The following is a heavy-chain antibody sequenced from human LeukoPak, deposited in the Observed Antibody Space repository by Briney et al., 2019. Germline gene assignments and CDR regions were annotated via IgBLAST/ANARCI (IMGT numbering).Heavy chain of an antibody. J-gene: IGHJ4*02. CDR2: IYLYGTT. V-gene: IGHV4-4*02. Sequence: SETLSLTCSVSIGSISSSKWWSWVRQSPVKGLEWIGEIYLYGTTNYNPSFTSRVTMSVDRSRNQFSLKLSSVTAADTAVYYCARADLGTYYYDSSGYFDYWGQGTLVTVSS. CDR1: IGSISSSKW. D-gene: IGHD3-22*01. CDR3: ARADLGTYYYDSSGYFDY.